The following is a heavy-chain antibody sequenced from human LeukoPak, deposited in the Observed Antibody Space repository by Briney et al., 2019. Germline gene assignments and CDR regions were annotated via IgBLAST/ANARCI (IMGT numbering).Heavy chain of an antibody. J-gene: IGHJ4*02. CDR3: ARDTLIAAAGTFDY. D-gene: IGHD6-13*01. CDR1: GFTFSSYS. Sequence: GGSLRLSCAASGFTFSSYSMNWVRQAPGKGLEWVSYISSSSSTIYYADSVKGRFTISRDNAKNSLYLQMNSLRAEDTAVYYCARDTLIAAAGTFDYWGQGTLVTVSS. CDR2: ISSSSSTI. V-gene: IGHV3-48*01.